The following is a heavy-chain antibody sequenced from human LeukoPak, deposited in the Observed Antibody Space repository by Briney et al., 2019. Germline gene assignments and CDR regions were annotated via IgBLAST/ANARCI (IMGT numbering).Heavy chain of an antibody. CDR3: ARAPAWFDP. J-gene: IGHJ5*02. CDR1: GFTFSTYW. V-gene: IGHV3-74*01. CDR2: INSDGSST. Sequence: GGSLRLSCVASGFTFSTYWMHWVRQAPGKGLVWVSRINSDGSSTTYADSVKGRFTISRDNAKNTLYLQMNSLRVEDTAVYYCARAPAWFDPWGQGTLLTVSS.